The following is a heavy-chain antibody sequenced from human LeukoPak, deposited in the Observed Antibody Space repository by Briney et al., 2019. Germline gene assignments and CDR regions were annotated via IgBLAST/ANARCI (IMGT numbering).Heavy chain of an antibody. D-gene: IGHD3-22*01. CDR1: GFTFSNAW. Sequence: PGGSLRLSCAASGFTFSNAWMSWVRQAPGKGLEWVGRIKSKTDGGTTDYAAPVKGRFTISRDDSKNTLYLQMNSLKTEDTAVYYCTTDQYYDSSGYFEIDYWGQGTLVTVSS. V-gene: IGHV3-15*01. CDR2: IKSKTDGGTT. CDR3: TTDQYYDSSGYFEIDY. J-gene: IGHJ4*02.